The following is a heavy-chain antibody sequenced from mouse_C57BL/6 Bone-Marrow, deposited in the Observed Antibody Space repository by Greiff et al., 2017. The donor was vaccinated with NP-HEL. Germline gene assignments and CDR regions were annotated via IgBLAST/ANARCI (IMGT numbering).Heavy chain of an antibody. CDR3: ARRYYGSGGWYFDV. V-gene: IGHV1-47*01. CDR1: GYTFTTYP. Sequence: VQLQQSGAELVKPGASVKMSCKASGYTFTTYPIEWMKQNHGKSLEWIGNFHPYNDDTKYNEKFKGKATLTVEKSSSTVYLELSRLTSDDSAVYFCARRYYGSGGWYFDVWGTGTTVTVSS. J-gene: IGHJ1*03. CDR2: FHPYNDDT. D-gene: IGHD1-1*01.